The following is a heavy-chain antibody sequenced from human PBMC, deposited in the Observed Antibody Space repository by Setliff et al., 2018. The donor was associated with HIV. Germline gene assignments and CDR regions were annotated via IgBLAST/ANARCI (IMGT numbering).Heavy chain of an antibody. Sequence: SETLSLTCAVSVGSINSYYWSWIRQSPGSGLQWIGYIHYTGTTNYNPSLRSRLTISMDTTKSQFSLRLTSVTAADTAVYYCVRQSAAASVSSAWYVNVAFDVWGQGTMVTVSS. CDR1: VGSINSYY. V-gene: IGHV4-59*08. CDR3: VRQSAAASVSSAWYVNVAFDV. CDR2: IHYTGTT. J-gene: IGHJ3*01. D-gene: IGHD6-19*01.